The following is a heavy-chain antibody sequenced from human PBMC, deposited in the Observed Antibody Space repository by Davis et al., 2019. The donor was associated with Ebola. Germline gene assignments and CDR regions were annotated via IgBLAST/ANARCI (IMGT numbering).Heavy chain of an antibody. CDR1: APSLTNAW. J-gene: IGHJ4*02. D-gene: IGHD6-13*01. CDR2: IKSKTDRGTT. CDR3: TTAKPDSSSWIDN. Sequence: PRRSLSPSCLLSAPSLTNAWMSWVRHAPGNGLEWVGRIKSKTDRGTTDYAAPVKGRLTIPRDDSKHTRDLQMNSQKTEDTAVQYWTTAKPDSSSWIDNWGQGTLVIVSS. V-gene: IGHV3-15*01.